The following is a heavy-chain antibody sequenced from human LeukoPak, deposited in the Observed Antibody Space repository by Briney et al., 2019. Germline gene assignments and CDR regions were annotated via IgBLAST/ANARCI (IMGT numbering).Heavy chain of an antibody. Sequence: GGSLRPSCAASGFTFSSYGMHWVRQAPGKGLEWVAFIRYDGSNKYCADSVKGRFTISRDNSKNTLYLQMNSLRAEDTAVYYCAREGYDSSGSHGYWGQGTLVTVSS. D-gene: IGHD3-22*01. J-gene: IGHJ4*02. V-gene: IGHV3-30*02. CDR1: GFTFSSYG. CDR2: IRYDGSNK. CDR3: AREGYDSSGSHGY.